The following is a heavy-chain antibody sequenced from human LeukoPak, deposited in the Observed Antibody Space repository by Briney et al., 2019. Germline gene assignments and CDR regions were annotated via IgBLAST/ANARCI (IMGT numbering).Heavy chain of an antibody. Sequence: GASVTVSCKASGYTFTSYYMHWVRQAPGQGLEWMGMIYPRDGSTSYAQKFQGRVTVTRDTPTSTVHMELSGLRSEDTAVYYCARDQEGFDYWGQGTLVTVSS. CDR3: ARDQEGFDY. CDR2: IYPRDGST. V-gene: IGHV1-46*01. J-gene: IGHJ4*02. CDR1: GYTFTSYY.